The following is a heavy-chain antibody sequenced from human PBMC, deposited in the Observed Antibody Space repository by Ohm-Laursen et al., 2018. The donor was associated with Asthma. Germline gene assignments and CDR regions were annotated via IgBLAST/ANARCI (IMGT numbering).Heavy chain of an antibody. CDR2: ISYDGSNK. CDR3: AREAGYGDYVDY. CDR1: GFTFSSYA. D-gene: IGHD4-17*01. J-gene: IGHJ4*02. Sequence: SLRLSCTASGFTFSSYAMHWVRQAPGKGLEWVAVISYDGSNKYYADSVKGRSTISRDNSKNTLYLQMNSLRAEDTAVYYCAREAGYGDYVDYWGQGTLVTVSS. V-gene: IGHV3-30-3*01.